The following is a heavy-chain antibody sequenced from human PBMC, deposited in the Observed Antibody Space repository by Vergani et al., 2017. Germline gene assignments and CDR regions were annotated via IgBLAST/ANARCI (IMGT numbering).Heavy chain of an antibody. J-gene: IGHJ6*02. CDR2: IIPIFGTA. CDR1: GGTFSSYA. Sequence: QVQLVQSGAEVKKPGSSVKVSCKASGGTFSSYAISWVRQAPGQGLEWMGGIIPIFGTANYAQKFQGRVTITADESTSTAYMELSSLRSEDTDVYYCARMLLRIVPAAIDYYYGMDVWGQGTTVTVSS. CDR3: ARMLLRIVPAAIDYYYGMDV. V-gene: IGHV1-69*01. D-gene: IGHD2-2*01.